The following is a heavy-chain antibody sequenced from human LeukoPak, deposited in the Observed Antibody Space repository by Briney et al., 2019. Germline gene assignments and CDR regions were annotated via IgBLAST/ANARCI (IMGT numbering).Heavy chain of an antibody. CDR1: GGSISSSNW. CDR3: ARAVGYSYGHEFAY. J-gene: IGHJ4*02. D-gene: IGHD5-18*01. CDR2: IYHSGST. Sequence: SETLSLTCAVSGGSISSSNWWSWVRQPPGKGLEWIGEIYHSGSTNYNPSPKSRVTISVDKSKNQFSLKLSSVTAADTAVYYCARAVGYSYGHEFAYWGQGTLVTVSS. V-gene: IGHV4-4*02.